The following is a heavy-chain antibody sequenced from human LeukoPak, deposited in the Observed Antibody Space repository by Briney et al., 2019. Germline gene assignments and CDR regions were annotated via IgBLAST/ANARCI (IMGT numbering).Heavy chain of an antibody. Sequence: GGSLRLSCAASGFTFSSYAMSWVRQAPGKGLEWVSAISGSGGSTYYADSVKGRFTISRDNSNNTLYLQMNSLRAEDTAVYYCAKFLLVTLYYYYYGMDVWGQGTTVTVSS. CDR3: AKFLLVTLYYYYYGMDV. CDR2: ISGSGGST. CDR1: GFTFSSYA. D-gene: IGHD3-9*01. J-gene: IGHJ6*02. V-gene: IGHV3-23*01.